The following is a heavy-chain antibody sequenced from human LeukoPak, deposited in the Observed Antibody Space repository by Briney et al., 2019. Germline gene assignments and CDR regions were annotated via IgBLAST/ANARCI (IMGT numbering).Heavy chain of an antibody. Sequence: SQTLSLTCTVSGGSISSGGYYWSWIRQHPGKGLEWIGYIYYSGSTYYNPSLKSRVTISVDTSKNQFSLKLSSVTAAGTAVYYLSRGAGYSGYDYYYGMDVWGQGTTVTVSS. CDR3: SRGAGYSGYDYYYGMDV. J-gene: IGHJ6*02. D-gene: IGHD5-12*01. V-gene: IGHV4-31*03. CDR2: IYYSGST. CDR1: GGSISSGGYY.